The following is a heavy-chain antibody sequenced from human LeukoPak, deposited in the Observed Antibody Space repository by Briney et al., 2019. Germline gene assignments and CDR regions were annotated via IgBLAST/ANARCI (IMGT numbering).Heavy chain of an antibody. J-gene: IGHJ4*02. CDR1: GYTFPGYY. CDR3: AREITMIVEHFDY. V-gene: IGHV1-2*02. Sequence: GASVKVSCKASGYTFPGYYTHWVRQAPGQGLEWMGWINPNSGGTNYAQKFQGRVTMTRDTSISTAYMELSRLRSDDTAVYYCAREITMIVEHFDYWGQGTLVTVSS. D-gene: IGHD3-22*01. CDR2: INPNSGGT.